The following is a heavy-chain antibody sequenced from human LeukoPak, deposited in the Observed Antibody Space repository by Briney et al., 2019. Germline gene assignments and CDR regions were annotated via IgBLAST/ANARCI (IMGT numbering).Heavy chain of an antibody. CDR3: AKGSDTAGSYRPFDY. CDR2: INSGGGTT. Sequence: GGSLRLSCAASGFTLSRSTMSWLRQAPGKGLEWVSAINSGGGTTSADSVKGRFTISRDDSENTLYLQMNSLRDEDTAVYYCAKGSDTAGSYRPFDYWGQGTLVTVSS. CDR1: GFTLSRST. D-gene: IGHD3-10*01. J-gene: IGHJ4*02. V-gene: IGHV3-23*01.